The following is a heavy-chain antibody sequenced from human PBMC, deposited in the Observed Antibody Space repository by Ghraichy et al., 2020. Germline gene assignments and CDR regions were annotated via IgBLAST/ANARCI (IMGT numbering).Heavy chain of an antibody. CDR2: IKQSGDEK. Sequence: GGSLRLSCAASAFTFSNYWMTWVRQAPGKGLEWVANIKQSGDEKYYVDSVKGRFIISRDNAKNSLYLQMNSLRAEDTAVYYCARNYHWGWDFWGQGTLVTVSS. J-gene: IGHJ4*02. CDR1: AFTFSNYW. V-gene: IGHV3-7*04. D-gene: IGHD7-27*01. CDR3: ARNYHWGWDF.